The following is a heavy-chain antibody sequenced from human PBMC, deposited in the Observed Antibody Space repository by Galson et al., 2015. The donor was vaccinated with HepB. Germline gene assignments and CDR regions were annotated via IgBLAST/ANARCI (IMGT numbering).Heavy chain of an antibody. V-gene: IGHV1-3*01. Sequence: SVKVSCKASGYTFTSYAMHWVRQAPGQRLEWMGWINAGNGNTKYSQKFQGRVTITRDTSASTAYMELSSLRSEDTAVYYCARAYDILTQPQFDYWGQGTLVTVSS. J-gene: IGHJ4*02. CDR1: GYTFTSYA. CDR2: INAGNGNT. D-gene: IGHD3-9*01. CDR3: ARAYDILTQPQFDY.